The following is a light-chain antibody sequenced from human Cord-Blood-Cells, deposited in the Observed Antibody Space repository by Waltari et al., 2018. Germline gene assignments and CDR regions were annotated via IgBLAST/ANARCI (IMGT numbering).Light chain of an antibody. CDR2: DVS. CDR1: SSDVGGYND. CDR3: SSYTSSSTWV. V-gene: IGLV2-14*01. Sequence: QSALTQPASVSGSPGQSITIPCTGTSSDVGGYNDVSWLQQHPGKSPKLMIYDVSKRPSGVSNRFSGSKSGNTASLTISGLQAEDEADYYCSSYTSSSTWVFGGGTKLTVL. J-gene: IGLJ3*02.